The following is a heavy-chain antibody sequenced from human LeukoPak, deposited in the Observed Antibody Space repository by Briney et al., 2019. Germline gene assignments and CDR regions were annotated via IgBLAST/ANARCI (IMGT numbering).Heavy chain of an antibody. V-gene: IGHV4-34*01. D-gene: IGHD3-10*01. CDR3: ARGGRDTMVRGVIFYYGMDV. CDR2: INHSGST. CDR1: GGSFSGYY. Sequence: PSETLSLTCAVYGGSFSGYYWSWIRQPPGKGPEWIGEINHSGSTNYNPSLKSRVTISVDTSKNQFSLKLSSVTAADTAVYYCARGGRDTMVRGVIFYYGMDVWGQGTTVTVSS. J-gene: IGHJ6*02.